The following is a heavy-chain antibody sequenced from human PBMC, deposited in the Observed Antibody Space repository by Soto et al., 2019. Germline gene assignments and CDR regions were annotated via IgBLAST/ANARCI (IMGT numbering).Heavy chain of an antibody. J-gene: IGHJ5*02. D-gene: IGHD3-22*01. CDR2: IYPGDSDT. V-gene: IGHV5-51*01. CDR3: ASHSHYYDSSGPLGWFDP. CDR1: GYSFTSYW. Sequence: GESLKISCKGSGYSFTSYWIGWVRQMPGKGLEWMGIIYPGDSDTRYSPSFQGQVTISADKSISTAYLQWSSLKASDTAMYYCASHSHYYDSSGPLGWFDPWGQGTLVTVSS.